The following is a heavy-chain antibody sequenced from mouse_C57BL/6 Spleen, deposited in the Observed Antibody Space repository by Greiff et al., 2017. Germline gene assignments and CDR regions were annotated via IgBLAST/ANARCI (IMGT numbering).Heavy chain of an antibody. CDR1: GYAFSSYW. V-gene: IGHV1-80*01. D-gene: IGHD2-1*01. CDR2: IYPGDGDT. Sequence: QVQLQQSGAELVKPGASVKISCKASGYAFSSYWMNWVKQRPGKGLEWIGQIYPGDGDTNYNGKFKGKATLTADKSSSTAYMQLSSLTSEDSAVYFCAREGDGNYEWYFDVWGTGTTVTVSS. CDR3: AREGDGNYEWYFDV. J-gene: IGHJ1*03.